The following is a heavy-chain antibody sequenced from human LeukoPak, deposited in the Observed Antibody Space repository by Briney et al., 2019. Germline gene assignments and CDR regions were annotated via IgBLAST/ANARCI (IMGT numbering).Heavy chain of an antibody. D-gene: IGHD3-10*01. CDR2: IIPIFGTA. CDR3: ARRSYYYGSGSHEKTYYYYGMDV. V-gene: IGHV1-69*13. Sequence: SVKVSCKASGGTFISYAISWVRQAPGQGLEWMGGIIPIFGTANYAQKFQGRVTITADESTSTAYMELSSLRSEDTAVYYCARRSYYYGSGSHEKTYYYYGMDVWGQGTTVTVSS. J-gene: IGHJ6*02. CDR1: GGTFISYA.